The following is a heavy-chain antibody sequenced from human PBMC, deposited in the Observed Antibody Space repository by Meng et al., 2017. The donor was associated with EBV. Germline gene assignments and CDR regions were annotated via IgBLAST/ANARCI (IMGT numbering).Heavy chain of an antibody. J-gene: IGHJ4*02. V-gene: IGHV1-18*01. Sequence: HVQVVQSGAEVEEPGDSLKVYCKATGYPFTSYGIIWVRKAPGQGIEWIGWISAYNCNTTYAQKLQGRVTMTTDTSTSIAYMELRSLRSDDTAVYYCARGLDYFDYWGQGTLVTVSS. CDR3: ARGLDYFDY. CDR1: GYPFTSYG. CDR2: ISAYNCNT.